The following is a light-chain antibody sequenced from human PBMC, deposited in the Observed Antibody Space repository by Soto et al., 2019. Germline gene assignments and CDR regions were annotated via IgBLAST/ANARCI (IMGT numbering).Light chain of an antibody. J-gene: IGKJ1*01. CDR1: QSISSY. CDR3: QQSFGTGRT. Sequence: DIQMTQSPSSLSASVGDRITITCRAGQSISSYLNWYQQKPGKAPKLLIYDASSLQSGVPSRFSGSGSGTDFTLTISSLQPEDFGTYYCQQSFGTGRTFGKGTKVEVK. V-gene: IGKV1-39*01. CDR2: DAS.